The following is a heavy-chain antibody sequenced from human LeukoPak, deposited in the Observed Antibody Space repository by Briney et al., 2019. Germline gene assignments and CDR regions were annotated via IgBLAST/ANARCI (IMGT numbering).Heavy chain of an antibody. J-gene: IGHJ6*03. CDR1: GGTFGSYT. V-gene: IGHV1-69*04. CDR3: AREVPTDYYYYYMDV. CDR2: IIPILGIA. Sequence: ASVKVSCKASGGTFGSYTISWVRQAPGQGLEWMGRIIPILGIANYAQKFQGRVTITADKSTSTAYMELSSLRSEDTAVYYCAREVPTDYYYYYMDVWGKGTTVTVSS.